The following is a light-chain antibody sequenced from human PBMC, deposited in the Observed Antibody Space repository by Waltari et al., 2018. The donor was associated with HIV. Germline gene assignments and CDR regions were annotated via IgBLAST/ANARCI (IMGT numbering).Light chain of an antibody. CDR1: PSDLGSSDF. CDR2: EVT. Sequence: QSALTQPPSASGPPGQSVTISCPGTPSDLGSSDFVPWYQLQPDKVPKLIIYEVTKRPSGVPDRFSGSKSDNTASLTVSGLQTDDEADYYCSSYAANNSFVLFGGGTRLTVL. V-gene: IGLV2-8*01. J-gene: IGLJ2*01. CDR3: SSYAANNSFVL.